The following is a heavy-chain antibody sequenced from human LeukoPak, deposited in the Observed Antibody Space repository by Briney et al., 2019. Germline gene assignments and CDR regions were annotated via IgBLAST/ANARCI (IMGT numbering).Heavy chain of an antibody. CDR2: IYYSGST. CDR3: ARDHEDYDILPGYYNRAFEI. J-gene: IGHJ3*02. D-gene: IGHD3-9*01. CDR1: GGSISSYY. V-gene: IGHV4-59*01. Sequence: SETLSLTCTVSGGSISSYYWSWIRQPPGKGLEWIGYIYYSGSTNYNPSLKSRVTISVDTSKNQFSLKLSSVTAADTAVYYCARDHEDYDILPGYYNRAFEIWGQGTMVTVSS.